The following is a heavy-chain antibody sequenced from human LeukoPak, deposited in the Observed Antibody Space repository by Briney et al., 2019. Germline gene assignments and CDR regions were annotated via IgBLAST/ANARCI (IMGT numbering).Heavy chain of an antibody. V-gene: IGHV1-69*04. CDR3: ARGSYYDFWSGYHY. CDR1: GGTFSSYA. Sequence: GASVKVSCKASGGTFSSYAISWVRQAPGQGLEWMGRIIPILGIANYAQKFQGRVTITADKSTSTAYMELSSLRSEDTAVYYCARGSYYDFWSGYHYWGQGTLVTVSS. D-gene: IGHD3-3*01. CDR2: IIPILGIA. J-gene: IGHJ4*02.